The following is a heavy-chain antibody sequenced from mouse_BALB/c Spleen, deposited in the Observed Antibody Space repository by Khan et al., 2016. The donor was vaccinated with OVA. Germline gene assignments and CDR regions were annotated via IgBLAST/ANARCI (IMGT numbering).Heavy chain of an antibody. V-gene: IGHV2-9*02. CDR2: IWAGGSK. CDR1: GFSLTSYG. Sequence: QVQLKESGPGLVAPSQSLSLTCTISGFSLTSYGIHWVRQPPGKGLEWLGIIWAGGSKNYNSALMSRLSIRKDNSRSQVFLKMNSLQTDDTDMYFCARKRESDYFDYWGQGTTLTVSS. CDR3: ARKRESDYFDY. J-gene: IGHJ2*01.